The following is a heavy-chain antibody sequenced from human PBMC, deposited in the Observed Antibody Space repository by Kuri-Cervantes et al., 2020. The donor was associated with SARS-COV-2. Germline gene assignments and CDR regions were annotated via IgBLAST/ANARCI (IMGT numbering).Heavy chain of an antibody. D-gene: IGHD1-7*01. Sequence: ASVKVSCKASGYTFTDYAVHWVRQAPGQSLEWMGWINAGNDNKKFSQRFQGRVTFTRDTSASTTYMELSGLTSEDTAVYYCSRAFSPVGTGFIDWFAPWGQGTLVTVSS. J-gene: IGHJ5*02. CDR3: SRAFSPVGTGFIDWFAP. CDR1: GYTFTDYA. CDR2: INAGNDNK. V-gene: IGHV1-3*01.